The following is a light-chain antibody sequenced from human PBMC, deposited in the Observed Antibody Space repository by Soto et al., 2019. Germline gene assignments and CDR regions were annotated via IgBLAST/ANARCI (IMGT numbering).Light chain of an antibody. CDR1: QSISSY. V-gene: IGKV1-39*01. Sequence: DIRMTQSPSSLSASVGDRVTITCRASQSISSYLNWYQQKPGKAPKPLIYAASSLQSGVPSRFSGSGSGTDFTLTISSLQPEDFATYYCQQSYSTPPWTFGQGTKVEIK. CDR3: QQSYSTPPWT. J-gene: IGKJ1*01. CDR2: AAS.